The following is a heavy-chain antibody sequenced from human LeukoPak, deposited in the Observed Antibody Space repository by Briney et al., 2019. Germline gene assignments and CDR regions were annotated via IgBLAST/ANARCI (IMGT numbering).Heavy chain of an antibody. Sequence: SQTLSLTCAISGDSVSCEIVAWNWIRQSPSRGLEWLGRTYYRSKWYYDYAVSMKSRITINPDTSKNQFSLQLNSVTPEDTAVYYCARGAVAEFDYWGQGTLVTVSS. CDR1: GDSVSCEIVA. D-gene: IGHD6-19*01. CDR3: ARGAVAEFDY. CDR2: TYYRSKWYY. J-gene: IGHJ4*02. V-gene: IGHV6-1*01.